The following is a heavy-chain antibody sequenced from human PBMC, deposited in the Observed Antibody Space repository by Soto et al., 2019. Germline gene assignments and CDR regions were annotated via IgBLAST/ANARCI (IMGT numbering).Heavy chain of an antibody. V-gene: IGHV4-31*03. CDR3: ARVRGNPLLGWFDP. Sequence: QVQLQESGPGLVKPSQTLSLTCTVSGGSISSGGYYWSWIRQHPGKGLEWIGYIYHSGTTYYNPSHQSRVTISVDTSKNQYSLKLTSVTAADTAVYYCARVRGNPLLGWFDPWGQGTLVTVSS. D-gene: IGHD2-2*01. CDR1: GGSISSGGYY. CDR2: IYHSGTT. J-gene: IGHJ5*02.